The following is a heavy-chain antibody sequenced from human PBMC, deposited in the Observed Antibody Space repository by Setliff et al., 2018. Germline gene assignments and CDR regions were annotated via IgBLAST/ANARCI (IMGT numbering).Heavy chain of an antibody. J-gene: IGHJ4*02. V-gene: IGHV3-11*04. CDR1: GFTFSDYY. CDR3: VRDLHWGFDY. Sequence: GSLRLSCAASGFTFSDYYMSWIRQAPGKGLEWVSYISHGGNNIDYADSVKGRFTISRDNVKNSLFLQMNSLRAEDTAVYYCVRDLHWGFDYWGLGTLVTVSS. D-gene: IGHD7-27*01. CDR2: ISHGGNNI.